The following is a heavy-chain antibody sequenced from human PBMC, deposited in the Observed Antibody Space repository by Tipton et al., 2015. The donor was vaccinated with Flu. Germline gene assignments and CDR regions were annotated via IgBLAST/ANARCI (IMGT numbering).Heavy chain of an antibody. V-gene: IGHV4-39*01. CDR3: AKVIPELVAGLDQ. D-gene: IGHD6-19*01. Sequence: TLSLTCTVSGGSISSSSYWGWVRQSPGKGLEWIGSLSYSGSAFYNPSIESRVTMSVDTSKNQFSLRLNSVTAADTAVYYCAKVIPELVAGLDQWGQGTLVTVSS. CDR2: LSYSGSA. CDR1: GGSISSSSY. J-gene: IGHJ4*02.